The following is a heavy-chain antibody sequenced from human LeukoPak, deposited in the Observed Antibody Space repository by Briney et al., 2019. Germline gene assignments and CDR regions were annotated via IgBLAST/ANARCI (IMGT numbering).Heavy chain of an antibody. D-gene: IGHD1-26*01. CDR2: ISGSGGST. CDR3: AIRIVGATTIFDY. Sequence: GGSLRLSCAASGITFSSYAMSWVRQAPGKGLEWVSAISGSGGSTYYADSVKGRFTISRDNSKNTLYLQMNSLRAEDTAVYYCAIRIVGATTIFDYWGQGTLVTVSS. J-gene: IGHJ4*02. V-gene: IGHV3-23*01. CDR1: GITFSSYA.